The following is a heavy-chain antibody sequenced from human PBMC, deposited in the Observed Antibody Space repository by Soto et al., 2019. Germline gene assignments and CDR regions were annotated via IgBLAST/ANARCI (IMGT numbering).Heavy chain of an antibody. CDR2: INTNTGNP. J-gene: IGHJ4*02. D-gene: IGHD3-22*01. Sequence: ASVKVSCKASGYTFTSYAMNWVRQAPGQGLEWMGWINTNTGNPTYAQGFTGRFVFSLDTSVSTAYLQISSLKAEDTAVYYCARNPLGHYYDSSCYYYFDDWGQGTLVTVSS. CDR1: GYTFTSYA. V-gene: IGHV7-4-1*02. CDR3: ARNPLGHYYDSSCYYYFDD.